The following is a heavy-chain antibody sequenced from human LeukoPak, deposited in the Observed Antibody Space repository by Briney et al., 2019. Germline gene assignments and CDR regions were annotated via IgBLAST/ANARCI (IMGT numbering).Heavy chain of an antibody. J-gene: IGHJ4*02. CDR2: IRYDGSNK. CDR3: AKGITGYCSGGSCYGVDY. V-gene: IGHV3-30*02. CDR1: GFTFSSYA. Sequence: GSLRLSCAASGFTFSSYAMHWVRQAPGKGLEWVAFIRYDGSNKYYADSVKGRFTISRDNSKNTLYLQMNSLRAEDTAVYYCAKGITGYCSGGSCYGVDYWGQGTLVTVSS. D-gene: IGHD2-15*01.